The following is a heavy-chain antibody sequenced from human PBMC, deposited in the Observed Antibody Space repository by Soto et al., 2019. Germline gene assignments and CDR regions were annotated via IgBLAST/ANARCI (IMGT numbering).Heavy chain of an antibody. CDR3: ARGGSSDWQVALDI. CDR1: AGSFSHYY. D-gene: IGHD6-19*01. CDR2: IKHGGSS. Sequence: QVQQQPWGAGLLKPSETLSLTCTVYAGSFSHYYWNWIRQSPGKGLEWIGKIKHGGSSSYNPSLRNRVSSSVDMAKNQFSLTLSAVTAADTAVYYCARGGSSDWQVALDIWGQGTMVPVSS. V-gene: IGHV4-34*01. J-gene: IGHJ3*02.